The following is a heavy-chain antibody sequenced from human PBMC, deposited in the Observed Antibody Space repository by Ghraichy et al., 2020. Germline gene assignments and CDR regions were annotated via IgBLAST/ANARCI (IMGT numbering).Heavy chain of an antibody. J-gene: IGHJ4*02. D-gene: IGHD3-16*02. CDR3: ARHYDYIWGSYRYKYCFDY. Sequence: SETLSLTCAVYGGSFSGYYWSWIRQPPGKGLEWIGEINHSGSTNYNPSLKSRVTISVDTSKNQFSLKLSSVTAADTAVYYCARHYDYIWGSYRYKYCFDYWGPGTPVTVSS. CDR1: GGSFSGYY. CDR2: INHSGST. V-gene: IGHV4-34*01.